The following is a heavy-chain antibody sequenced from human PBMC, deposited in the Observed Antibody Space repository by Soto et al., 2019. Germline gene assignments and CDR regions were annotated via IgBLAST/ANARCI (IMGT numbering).Heavy chain of an antibody. CDR2: IIPIFGTA. J-gene: IGHJ4*02. CDR1: GGTFSSYA. V-gene: IGHV1-69*13. CDR3: ARETSIAARPLFDY. Sequence: WASVKVSCKASGGTFSSYAISWVRQAPGQGLEWMGGIIPIFGTANYAQKFQGRVTITADESTSTAYMELSSLRSEDTAVYYCARETSIAARPLFDYWGQGTLVTVSS. D-gene: IGHD6-6*01.